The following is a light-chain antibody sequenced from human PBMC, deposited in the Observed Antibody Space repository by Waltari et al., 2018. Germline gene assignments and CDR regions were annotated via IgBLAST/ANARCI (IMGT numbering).Light chain of an antibody. CDR2: EVS. CDR1: DSDVCDYDF. V-gene: IGLV2-14*01. Sequence: QSALTQPASVSGSPGQSITISCSGTDSDVCDYDFVSWYQQHPGKAPHLIIYEVSNRPSGISNRFSASKSGNTASLTISGLQAEDEADYYCSSYTTSSAPGVFGTGTRVTVL. CDR3: SSYTTSSAPGV. J-gene: IGLJ1*01.